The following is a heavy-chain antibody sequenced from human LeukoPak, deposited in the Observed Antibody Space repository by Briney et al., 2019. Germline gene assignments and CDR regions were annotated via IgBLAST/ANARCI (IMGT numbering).Heavy chain of an antibody. V-gene: IGHV3-30*02. D-gene: IGHD6-13*01. J-gene: IGHJ4*02. Sequence: GGSLRLSCAASGFTFSSYGMHWVRQAPGKGLEWVAFIRYDGSNKYYADSVNGRFTISRDNSKNTLYLQMNSLRAEDTAVYYCAKDLLYSNPYYFDYWGQETLVTVSS. CDR1: GFTFSSYG. CDR3: AKDLLYSNPYYFDY. CDR2: IRYDGSNK.